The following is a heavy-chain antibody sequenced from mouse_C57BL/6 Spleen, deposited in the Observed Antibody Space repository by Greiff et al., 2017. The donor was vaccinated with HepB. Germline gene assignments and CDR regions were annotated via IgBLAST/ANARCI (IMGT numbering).Heavy chain of an antibody. D-gene: IGHD1-2*01. CDR3: ARSLRPALLDY. CDR1: GFNIKDYY. J-gene: IGHJ2*01. CDR2: IDPEDGET. V-gene: IGHV14-2*01. Sequence: EVQRVESGAELVKPGASVKLFCTASGFNIKDYYMHWVKQRTEQGLEWIGRIDPEDGETKYAPKFQGKATITADTSSNTAYLQLSSLTSEDTAVYYCARSLRPALLDYWGQGTTLTVSS.